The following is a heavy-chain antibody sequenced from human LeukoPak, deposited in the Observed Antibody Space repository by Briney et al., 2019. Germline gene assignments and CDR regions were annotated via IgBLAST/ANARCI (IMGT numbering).Heavy chain of an antibody. CDR3: AKDGSWGDYYFYFYIVV. Sequence: GGSLRLSCEVSGFTFGNSAMSWVRQAPGKGLEWISGISASGHYTYTADSLKGRFTISGDNSKNTLYLQMNSLRAEDTALYYCAKDGSWGDYYFYFYIVVWGKGTTVTVSS. J-gene: IGHJ6*03. V-gene: IGHV3-23*01. CDR1: GFTFGNSA. D-gene: IGHD3-16*01. CDR2: ISASGHYT.